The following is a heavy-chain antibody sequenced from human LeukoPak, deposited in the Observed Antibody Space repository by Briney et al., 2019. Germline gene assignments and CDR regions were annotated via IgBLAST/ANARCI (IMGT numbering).Heavy chain of an antibody. J-gene: IGHJ4*02. D-gene: IGHD6-19*01. Sequence: SETLSFTCTVSGGSISSYYWSWIRQPPGKGLEWIGYIYYSGSTNYNPSLKSRVTISVDTSKNQFSLKLSSVTAADTAVYYCASSSSGWMDYWGQGTLVTVSS. CDR1: GGSISSYY. V-gene: IGHV4-59*01. CDR2: IYYSGST. CDR3: ASSSSGWMDY.